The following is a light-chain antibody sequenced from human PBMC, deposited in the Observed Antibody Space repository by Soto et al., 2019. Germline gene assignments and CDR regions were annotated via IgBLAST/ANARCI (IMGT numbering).Light chain of an antibody. CDR1: QGISNS. Sequence: DIQMTQSPSSLSASVGDRVTITCRASQGISNSLAWYQQKPGKVPKLLIYAPSTLQSGVPSRFSGSGSGTDFTLTISSLQPEDVATYYCQKYNSAPTWTFGQGTKVEIK. CDR2: APS. V-gene: IGKV1-27*01. J-gene: IGKJ1*01. CDR3: QKYNSAPTWT.